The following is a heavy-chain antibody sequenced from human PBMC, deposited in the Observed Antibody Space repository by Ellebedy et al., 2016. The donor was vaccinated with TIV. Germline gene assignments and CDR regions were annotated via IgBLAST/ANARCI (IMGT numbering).Heavy chain of an antibody. J-gene: IGHJ4*02. V-gene: IGHV3-21*06. CDR1: GFTFSIAG. CDR3: ARDGSEWSRDY. CDR2: IAFSGTGT. D-gene: IGHD3-3*01. Sequence: GESLKISXAASGFTFSIAGMTWVRQPPGKGLEWAATIAFSGTGTYYADSVKGRFIISRDNTKNSLFLQMNSLGVEDTAVYCCARDGSEWSRDYWGQGTLVTVSS.